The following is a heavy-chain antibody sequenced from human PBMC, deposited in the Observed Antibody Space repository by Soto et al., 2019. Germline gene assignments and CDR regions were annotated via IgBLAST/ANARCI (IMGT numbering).Heavy chain of an antibody. J-gene: IGHJ6*02. CDR3: ARDRCSSTSCYRSYGMDV. Sequence: SETLSLTCAVYGGSFSGYYWSWIRQPPGKGLEWIGEINHSGSTNYNPSLKSRVTISVDTSKNQFSLKLSSVTAADTAVYYCARDRCSSTSCYRSYGMDVWGQGTTVTV. V-gene: IGHV4-34*01. CDR1: GGSFSGYY. D-gene: IGHD2-2*01. CDR2: INHSGST.